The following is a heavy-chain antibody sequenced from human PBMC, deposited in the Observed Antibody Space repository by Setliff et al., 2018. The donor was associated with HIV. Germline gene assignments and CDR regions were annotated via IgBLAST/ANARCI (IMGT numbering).Heavy chain of an antibody. V-gene: IGHV3-7*03. Sequence: GGSLRLSCVASGFTFSSNWLSWVRQATGKGLEWVANIKQDGSEQYYVDSVKGLFTISRDNAKNSLYLQVNNLRAEDTAVYYCARGPSSTHWSPGYFHHWGQGTPVTVSS. CDR2: IKQDGSEQ. CDR3: ARGPSSTHWSPGYFHH. CDR1: GFTFSSNW. J-gene: IGHJ1*01. D-gene: IGHD2-8*02.